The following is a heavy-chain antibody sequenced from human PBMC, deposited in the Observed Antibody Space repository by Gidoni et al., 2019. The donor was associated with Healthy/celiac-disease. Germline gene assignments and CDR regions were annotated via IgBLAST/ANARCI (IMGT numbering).Heavy chain of an antibody. CDR1: GYPFTSYD. J-gene: IGHJ4*02. Sequence: QVQLVPSGAEVKNPGASVTVSCTASGYPFTSYDINWVRQATGQGLEWMGWMNPNSGNTGYAQKFQGRVTMTRNTSISTAYMELSSLRSEDTAVYYCARGVRGRPNLSHYWGQGTLVTVSS. V-gene: IGHV1-8*01. CDR2: MNPNSGNT. CDR3: ARGVRGRPNLSHY. D-gene: IGHD2-15*01.